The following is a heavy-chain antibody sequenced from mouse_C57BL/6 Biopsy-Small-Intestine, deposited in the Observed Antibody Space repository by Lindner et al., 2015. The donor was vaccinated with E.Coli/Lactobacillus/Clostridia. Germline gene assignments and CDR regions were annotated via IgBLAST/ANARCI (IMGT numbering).Heavy chain of an antibody. J-gene: IGHJ4*01. CDR3: ARALDYYGSTYGAMDV. Sequence: VQLQESGPELVKPGASVKISCKASGYAFSSSWMNWVKQRPGKGLEWIGRIYPGDGDTNYNGKFKGKATLTADKSSITAYMQLSSLTSEDSAVYFCARALDYYGSTYGAMDVLGSRNLSHRLL. CDR1: GYAFSSSW. V-gene: IGHV1-82*01. D-gene: IGHD1-1*01. CDR2: IYPGDGDT.